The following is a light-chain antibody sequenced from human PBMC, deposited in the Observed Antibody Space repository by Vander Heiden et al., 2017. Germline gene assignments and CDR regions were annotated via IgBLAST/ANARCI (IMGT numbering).Light chain of an antibody. J-gene: IGLJ2*01. Sequence: QPVLTQPPSASGTPGQRVTISCAGGSSPLGIDNVNWYQQLPVRAPKLIIYSNMQRPSGVPARFSASKSGASASLAISGLQSEDEADYYCAAWDDSTVIFGGGTKLTVL. V-gene: IGLV1-44*01. CDR2: SNM. CDR3: AAWDDSTVI. CDR1: SSPLGIDN.